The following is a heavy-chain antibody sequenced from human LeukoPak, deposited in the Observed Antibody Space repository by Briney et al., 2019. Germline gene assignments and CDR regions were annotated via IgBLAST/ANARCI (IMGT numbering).Heavy chain of an antibody. Sequence: GGSLRLSCAASGVTFSSYAMSWVRQAPGKGLEWVSAISASGGSTYYADSMKGRFTISRDNSKNTLYLQMNSLRAEDTAVYYCAKVGAGYSSSPWGQGTLVTVSS. D-gene: IGHD6-13*01. J-gene: IGHJ5*02. CDR3: AKVGAGYSSSP. CDR2: ISASGGST. CDR1: GVTFSSYA. V-gene: IGHV3-23*01.